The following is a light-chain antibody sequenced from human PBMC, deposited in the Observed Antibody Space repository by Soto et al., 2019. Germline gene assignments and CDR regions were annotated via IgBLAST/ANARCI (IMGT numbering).Light chain of an antibody. CDR1: SSNIGSNT. J-gene: IGLJ2*01. Sequence: QSVLTQPPSASGTPGQRVTISCSGSSSNIGSNTVNWYQQLPGTAPKLLIYSNNQRPSGVPDRFSGSKSGTSASLAISGLQSEDEADYYCAAWADSLNGLVFGGGTKLTVL. V-gene: IGLV1-44*01. CDR3: AAWADSLNGLV. CDR2: SNN.